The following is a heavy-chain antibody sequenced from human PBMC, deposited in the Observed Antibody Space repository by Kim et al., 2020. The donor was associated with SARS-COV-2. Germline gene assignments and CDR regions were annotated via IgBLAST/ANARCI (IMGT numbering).Heavy chain of an antibody. CDR3: AKDPSIFGVPIGFDY. J-gene: IGHJ4*02. D-gene: IGHD3-3*01. V-gene: IGHV3-23*01. Sequence: DSGKSRFTISRDNSKRTLYLQMGSLRAEDTAIYYCAKDPSIFGVPIGFDYWGQGSLVTVSS.